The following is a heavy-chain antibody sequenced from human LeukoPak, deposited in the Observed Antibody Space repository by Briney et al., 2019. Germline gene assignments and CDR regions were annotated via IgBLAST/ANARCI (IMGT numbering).Heavy chain of an antibody. Sequence: PGGSLRLSCAPPGFIFSDYYMSWVRQAPGKGPEWVSYITNSGDEIYYADSVKGRFTISRDNAKNSLFLQMNSLRADDTAVYYCARLSHYAFDMWGQGAVVTVSS. CDR2: ITNSGDEI. J-gene: IGHJ3*02. CDR1: GFIFSDYY. V-gene: IGHV3-11*01. CDR3: ARLSHYAFDM.